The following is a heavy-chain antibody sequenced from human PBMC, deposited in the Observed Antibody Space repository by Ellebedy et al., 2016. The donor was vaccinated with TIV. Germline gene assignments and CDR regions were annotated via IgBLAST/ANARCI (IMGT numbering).Heavy chain of an antibody. D-gene: IGHD2-15*01. Sequence: ASVKVSXXASGYTFTGYYMHWVRQAPGQGLEWMGWINPNSGGTNYAQKFQGRVTMTRDTSTTTAYMELSRLRSDDTAVYYCVATLTNAFDIWGQGTMVTVSS. CDR2: INPNSGGT. CDR1: GYTFTGYY. V-gene: IGHV1-2*02. CDR3: VATLTNAFDI. J-gene: IGHJ3*02.